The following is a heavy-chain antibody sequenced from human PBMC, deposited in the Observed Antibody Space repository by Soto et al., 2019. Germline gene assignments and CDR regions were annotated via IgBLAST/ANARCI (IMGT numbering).Heavy chain of an antibody. CDR2: ISDSGGST. CDR3: AKDWDSSSWCLDY. D-gene: IGHD6-13*01. J-gene: IGHJ4*02. CDR1: GFTFSTHA. V-gene: IGHV3-23*01. Sequence: GGSLRLSCAASGFTFSTHAMNWVRQAPGKGLEWVSAISDSGGSTYYADSVKGRFTISRDNSKNTLYLQMNSLRAEDTAVYYCAKDWDSSSWCLDYWGQGTLVTVSS.